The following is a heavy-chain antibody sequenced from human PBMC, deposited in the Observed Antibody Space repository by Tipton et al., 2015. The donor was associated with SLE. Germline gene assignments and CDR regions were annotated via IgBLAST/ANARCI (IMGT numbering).Heavy chain of an antibody. CDR1: GGSFSGYY. J-gene: IGHJ4*02. V-gene: IGHV4-34*01. Sequence: TLSLTCAVYGGSFSGYYWSWIRQPPGKGLEWIGESNPSGNTNYNPSLKSRVTISVDTSKNQLSLKLSSVTAADTAVYYCARVVDYGDRSYLFDYWGQGTLVTVSS. CDR2: SNPSGNT. CDR3: ARVVDYGDRSYLFDY. D-gene: IGHD4-17*01.